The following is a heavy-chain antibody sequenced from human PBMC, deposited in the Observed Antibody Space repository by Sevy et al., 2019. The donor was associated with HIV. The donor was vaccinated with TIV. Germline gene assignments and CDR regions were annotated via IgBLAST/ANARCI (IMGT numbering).Heavy chain of an antibody. CDR3: ARDCSSTSCLWGLDV. J-gene: IGHJ6*02. D-gene: IGHD2-2*01. CDR1: GFNFNDYW. V-gene: IGHV3-7*03. CDR2: INQDGSAK. Sequence: GGSLRLSCAASGFNFNDYWMNWVRQAPGKGLEWVANINQDGSAKYYVDSAKGRFTISRDNAKNSLYLQMNSLRADDTAVYYCARDCSSTSCLWGLDVWGQGTTVTVSS.